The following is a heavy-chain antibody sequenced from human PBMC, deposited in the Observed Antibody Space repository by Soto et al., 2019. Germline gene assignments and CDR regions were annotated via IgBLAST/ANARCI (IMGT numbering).Heavy chain of an antibody. V-gene: IGHV1-69*01. J-gene: IGHJ6*02. CDR3: AAPTDGYYYYGMDV. CDR1: GGTFSSYA. CDR2: IIPIFGTA. Sequence: QVQLVQSGAEVKKPGSSVKVSCKASGGTFSSYAISWVRQAPGQGLEWMGGIIPIFGTANYAQKVQGRVTSGADECTSTGDAELSILRSEDTAVYYCAAPTDGYYYYGMDVWGQGTTVTVSS.